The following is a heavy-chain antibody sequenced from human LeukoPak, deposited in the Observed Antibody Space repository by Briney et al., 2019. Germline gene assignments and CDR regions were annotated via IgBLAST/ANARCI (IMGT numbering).Heavy chain of an antibody. J-gene: IGHJ4*02. CDR2: INPDSGST. D-gene: IGHD2-2*01. Sequence: ASVKVSCKASGYTFTGYYIHWVRQAPGQGLEWMGWINPDSGSTNYAQNFQGRVTMTRDTSITTAYMELSSLRSDDTAVYYCARRYCGITSCYYFDSWGQGTLVTVSS. CDR3: ARRYCGITSCYYFDS. V-gene: IGHV1-2*02. CDR1: GYTFTGYY.